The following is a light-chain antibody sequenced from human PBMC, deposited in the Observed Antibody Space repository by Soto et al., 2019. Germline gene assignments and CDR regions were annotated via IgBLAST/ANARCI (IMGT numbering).Light chain of an antibody. CDR1: HSINNY. J-gene: IGKJ1*01. CDR2: AAS. CDR3: QQSYSTLGT. Sequence: QMTQSPSSQSASVGDRVIITCRADHSINNYLNWYQQKPGQVPKLLIYAASTLQSGVPSRFSGSGSGRVFTLTINSLQPEDFATYYCQQSYSTLGTFGRGTRVEI. V-gene: IGKV1-39*01.